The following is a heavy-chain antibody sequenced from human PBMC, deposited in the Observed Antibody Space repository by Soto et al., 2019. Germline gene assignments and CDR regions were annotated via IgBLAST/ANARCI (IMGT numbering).Heavy chain of an antibody. Sequence: ASVKVSCKASGYTFTSYAMHWVRQAPGQRLEWMGWINAGNGNTKYSQKFQGRVTITRDTSASTAYMELSSLRSEDTAVYYCARDQSSQYCSGGSCYFWFDPWGQGTLVTVSS. CDR2: INAGNGNT. D-gene: IGHD2-15*01. CDR1: GYTFTSYA. J-gene: IGHJ5*02. V-gene: IGHV1-3*01. CDR3: ARDQSSQYCSGGSCYFWFDP.